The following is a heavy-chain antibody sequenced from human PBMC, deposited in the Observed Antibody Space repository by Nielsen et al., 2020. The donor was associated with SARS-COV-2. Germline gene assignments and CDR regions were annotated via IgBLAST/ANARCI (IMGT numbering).Heavy chain of an antibody. V-gene: IGHV3-23*01. CDR3: AKTPGSSSWSDLLFDY. CDR2: IGGSGGST. J-gene: IGHJ4*02. CDR1: GFTFSNYA. Sequence: GESLKISCAASGFTFSNYAMSWVRQTPGKGLEWVSAIGGSGGSTYSADSVKGRFTISRDNSKSSLYLEMYSLRAEDTAVYFCAKTPGSSSWSDLLFDYWGQGILVTVSS. D-gene: IGHD6-13*01.